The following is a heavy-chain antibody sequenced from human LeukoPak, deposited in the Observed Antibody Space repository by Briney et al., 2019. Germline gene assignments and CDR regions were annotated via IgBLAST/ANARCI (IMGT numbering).Heavy chain of an antibody. CDR1: GFTFSSYA. CDR3: TRRYNYDSSGYYYVRDAFDI. V-gene: IGHV3-23*01. CDR2: ISGSGGST. D-gene: IGHD3-22*01. J-gene: IGHJ3*02. Sequence: GGSLRLSCAASGFTFSSYAMSWVRQAPGKGLEWVSAISGSGGSTYYADYVKGRFTISRDNSKNTLYLQMNSLRAEDTAVYYCTRRYNYDSSGYYYVRDAFDIWGQGTMVTVSS.